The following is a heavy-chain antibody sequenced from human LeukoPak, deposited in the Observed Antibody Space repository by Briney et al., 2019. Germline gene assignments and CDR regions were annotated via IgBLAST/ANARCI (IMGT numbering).Heavy chain of an antibody. J-gene: IGHJ3*01. Sequence: GGSLRLSCAASGFAFSDYSMNWVRQAPGKGLEWVSYISSSDNTIHYADSVKGRFTISRDNAKNSLYLEMNSLRDEDTAVYYCAKDSRFSYCSSTTCAYAFDVWGQGTTVTVSS. V-gene: IGHV3-48*02. CDR2: ISSSDNTI. CDR3: AKDSRFSYCSSTTCAYAFDV. D-gene: IGHD2-2*01. CDR1: GFAFSDYS.